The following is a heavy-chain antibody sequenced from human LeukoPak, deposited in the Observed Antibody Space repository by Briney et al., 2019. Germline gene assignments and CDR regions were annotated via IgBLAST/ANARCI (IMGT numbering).Heavy chain of an antibody. CDR1: GFTFSSYG. J-gene: IGHJ4*02. V-gene: IGHV3-23*01. CDR3: ARDFEGGGYFDY. D-gene: IGHD4-23*01. CDR2: ISGSGGST. Sequence: GSLRLSCAASGFTFSSYGMSWVRQAPGKGLEWVSAISGSGGSTYYADSVKGRFTISRDNSKNTLYLQMNSLRAEDTAVYYCARDFEGGGYFDYWGQGTLVTVSS.